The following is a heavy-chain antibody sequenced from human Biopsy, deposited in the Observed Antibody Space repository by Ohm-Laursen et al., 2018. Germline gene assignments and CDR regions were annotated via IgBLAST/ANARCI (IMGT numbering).Heavy chain of an antibody. CDR3: ARGNGPSA. CDR2: IREHGNEE. J-gene: IGHJ5*02. Sequence: SLRLSCAASGITFNNDWMSWVRQAPGKGLEWVAIIREHGNEEFYVDSVKGRFTISRDNARNSVYLQMNSLRAEDTAIYYCARGNGPSAWGQGTLVTVSS. V-gene: IGHV3-7*04. CDR1: GITFNNDW. D-gene: IGHD4-11*01.